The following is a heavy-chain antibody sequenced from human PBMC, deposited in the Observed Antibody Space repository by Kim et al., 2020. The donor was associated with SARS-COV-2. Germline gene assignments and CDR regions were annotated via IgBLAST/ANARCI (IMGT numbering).Heavy chain of an antibody. CDR1: GFTFSSYE. V-gene: IGHV3-48*03. J-gene: IGHJ6*02. CDR2: ISSSGSTI. D-gene: IGHD5-18*01. CDR3: AREGAVGYSYGYDYYYYGMDV. Sequence: GGSLRLSCAASGFTFSSYEMNWVRQAPGKGLEWVSYISSSGSTIYYADSVKGRFTISRDNAKNSLYLQMNSLRAEDTAVYYCAREGAVGYSYGYDYYYYGMDVWGQGTTVTVSS.